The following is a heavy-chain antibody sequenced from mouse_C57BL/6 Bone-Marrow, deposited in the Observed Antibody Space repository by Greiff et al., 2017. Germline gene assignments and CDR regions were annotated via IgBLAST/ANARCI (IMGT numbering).Heavy chain of an antibody. V-gene: IGHV1-72*01. CDR1: GYTFTSYW. J-gene: IGHJ2*01. CDR2: IDPNSGGT. D-gene: IGHD2-1*01. Sequence: VQLQQPGAELVKPGASVKLSCKASGYTFTSYWMHWVKQRPGRGLEWIGRIDPNSGGTKYNEKFKSKAKLTVDKPSSTAYMQLRSLTSEESAVLYCARSPSGNYGSYYFDYWGQGTTLTVSS. CDR3: ARSPSGNYGSYYFDY.